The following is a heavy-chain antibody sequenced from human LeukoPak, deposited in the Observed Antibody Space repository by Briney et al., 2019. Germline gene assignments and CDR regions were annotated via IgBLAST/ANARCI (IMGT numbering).Heavy chain of an antibody. D-gene: IGHD2-15*01. CDR3: ARVKICGVSGGSCYGYYYGLDV. Sequence: GVSVKVSCKASGYTFTDYYIHWVRQAPGQGLEWMGWINPKSGGTNYAQKFQGWVTMTRDTSISTAYMDLSRLRSDDTAVYYCARVKICGVSGGSCYGYYYGLDVWGQGTPVTVSS. J-gene: IGHJ6*02. CDR1: GYTFTDYY. V-gene: IGHV1-2*04. CDR2: INPKSGGT.